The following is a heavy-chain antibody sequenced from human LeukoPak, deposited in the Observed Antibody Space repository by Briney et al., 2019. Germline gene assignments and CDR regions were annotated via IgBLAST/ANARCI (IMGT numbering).Heavy chain of an antibody. J-gene: IGHJ4*02. Sequence: KPSETLSLTCTVSGDPISSYYWSWLRQPPGKGLEGLGYIYYSGSTNYNPPLKRRVPISIDTSKNPLSLKLSPVTAADTAVYYCARHCPRERYFDWCFDYWGQGTLGTVSS. V-gene: IGHV4-59*08. CDR2: IYYSGST. CDR1: GDPISSYY. CDR3: ARHCPRERYFDWCFDY. D-gene: IGHD3-9*01.